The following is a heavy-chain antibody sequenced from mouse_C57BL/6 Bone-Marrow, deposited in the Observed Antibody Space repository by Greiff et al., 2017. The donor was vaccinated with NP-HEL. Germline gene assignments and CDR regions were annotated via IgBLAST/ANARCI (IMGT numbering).Heavy chain of an antibody. CDR1: GYTFTSYW. CDR2: IYPGSGST. V-gene: IGHV1-55*01. D-gene: IGHD2-1*01. J-gene: IGHJ4*01. Sequence: QVQLQQPGAELVKPGASVKMSCKASGYTFTSYWITWVKQRPGQGLEWIGEIYPGSGSTNYNEKFKSKATLTVDKSSSTAYMQLSILTSEDAAVSYCARGNLYAFDYWDQGTSITVSS. CDR3: ARGNLYAFDY.